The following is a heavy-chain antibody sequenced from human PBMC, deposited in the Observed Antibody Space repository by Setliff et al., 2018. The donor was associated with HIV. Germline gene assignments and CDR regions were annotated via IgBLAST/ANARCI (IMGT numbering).Heavy chain of an antibody. D-gene: IGHD1-26*01. CDR3: AANIMGLTPDDF. J-gene: IGHJ4*02. CDR1: GFAFSAYA. V-gene: IGHV3-74*01. CDR2: IGPDGSDT. Sequence: GGSLRLSCAASGFAFSAYAMHWVRQAPGKGLVWVSRIGPDGSDTNYADSVKGRLTIPRDNAKNTVYLHLNSLRAEDTAVYYCAANIMGLTPDDFWGRGTLVTVSS.